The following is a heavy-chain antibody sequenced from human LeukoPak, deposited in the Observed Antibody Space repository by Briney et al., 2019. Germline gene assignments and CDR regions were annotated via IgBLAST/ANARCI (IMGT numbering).Heavy chain of an antibody. CDR1: GYTFATYG. Sequence: GASVKVSCKPSGYTFATYGFCWVRQAPGHGLEWMGWISANTGKTDYAQKFQGRVAMTTDTSPSTAYMELRSLRPNDTAVYFCAKVAGDRMDYWGQGTLVTVSS. J-gene: IGHJ4*02. CDR2: ISANTGKT. CDR3: AKVAGDRMDY. D-gene: IGHD6-13*01. V-gene: IGHV1-18*01.